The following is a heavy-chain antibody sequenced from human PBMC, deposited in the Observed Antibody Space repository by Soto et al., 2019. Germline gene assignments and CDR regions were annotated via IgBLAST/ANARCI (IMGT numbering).Heavy chain of an antibody. D-gene: IGHD2-2*01. J-gene: IGHJ3*02. Sequence: SETLSLTCTVSGGSISSYYWSWIRQPPGKGLEWIGYIYYSGSTNYNPSLKSRVTISVDTSKNQFSLKLSSVTAADTAVYYCARVLYCSSTSCYEMSAFDIWGQGTMVTVSS. CDR1: GGSISSYY. V-gene: IGHV4-59*01. CDR3: ARVLYCSSTSCYEMSAFDI. CDR2: IYYSGST.